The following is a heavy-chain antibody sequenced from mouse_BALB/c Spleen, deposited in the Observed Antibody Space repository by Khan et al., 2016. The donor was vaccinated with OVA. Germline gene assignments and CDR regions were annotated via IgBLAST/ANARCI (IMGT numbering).Heavy chain of an antibody. J-gene: IGHJ4*01. CDR2: ISSSGST. V-gene: IGHV3-2*02. CDR3: ARDGSRYNEAMDY. Sequence: EVQLVESGPGLVKPSQSLSLTCTVTGYSITSDYAWNWIRQFPGNKLEWMGYISSSGSTNYNPALKSRISITRDTSKNQFFLQLNSVTTEDTATSYCARDGSRYNEAMDYWGQGTSVTVSS. CDR1: GYSITSDYA. D-gene: IGHD2-3*01.